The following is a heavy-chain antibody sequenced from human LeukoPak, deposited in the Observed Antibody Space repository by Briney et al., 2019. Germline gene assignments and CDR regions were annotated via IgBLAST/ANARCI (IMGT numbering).Heavy chain of an antibody. CDR3: AEDGQYSAPDY. CDR2: IWYDGSNK. Sequence: GGSLRLSCAASGFTFSSYGMHWVRQAPGKGLEWVAVIWYDGSNKYYADSVKGRFTISRDNSKNTLYLQMNSLRAEDTAVYYCAEDGQYSAPDYWGQGTLVTVSS. CDR1: GFTFSSYG. J-gene: IGHJ4*02. D-gene: IGHD5-12*01. V-gene: IGHV3-33*06.